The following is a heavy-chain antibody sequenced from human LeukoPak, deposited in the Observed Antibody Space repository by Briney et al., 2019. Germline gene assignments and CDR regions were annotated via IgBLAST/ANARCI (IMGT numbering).Heavy chain of an antibody. D-gene: IGHD3-10*01. J-gene: IGHJ4*02. Sequence: SETLSLTCTVSGGSISSYYWSWIRQPPGKGLEWIGYIYYSGSTNYNPSLKSRVTISVDTSKNQFSLKLSSVTAADTAVYYCARQASITMVRGVNFDYWGQGTLVTVSS. CDR3: ARQASITMVRGVNFDY. CDR2: IYYSGST. V-gene: IGHV4-59*08. CDR1: GGSISSYY.